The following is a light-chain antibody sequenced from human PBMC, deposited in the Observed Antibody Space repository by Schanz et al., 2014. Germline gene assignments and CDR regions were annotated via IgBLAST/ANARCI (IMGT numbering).Light chain of an antibody. Sequence: EIVLTQSPGTLSLSPGERVTLSCRASQTVTSGYLAWYQQKPGQTPRLLIYNASTRATGIPARFSGSGSGTEFALTISNLQSEDFAVYYCQQYNDWPRTFGQGTKVEIK. CDR2: NAS. V-gene: IGKV3-15*01. J-gene: IGKJ1*01. CDR1: QTVTSGY. CDR3: QQYNDWPRT.